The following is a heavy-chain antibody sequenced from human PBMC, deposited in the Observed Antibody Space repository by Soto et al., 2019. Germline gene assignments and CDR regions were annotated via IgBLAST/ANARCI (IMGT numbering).Heavy chain of an antibody. CDR1: GGTFSSYT. V-gene: IGHV1-69*02. J-gene: IGHJ4*02. CDR2: IIPILGIA. CDR3: ASPGAYCSSTSCYGGNFDY. D-gene: IGHD2-2*01. Sequence: QVQLVQSGAEVKKPGSSVKVSCKASGGTFSSYTISWVRQAPGQGLEWMGRIIPILGIANYAQKFQGRVTITADKSTSTAYMERSSLRSEDTAVYYCASPGAYCSSTSCYGGNFDYWGQGTLVTVSS.